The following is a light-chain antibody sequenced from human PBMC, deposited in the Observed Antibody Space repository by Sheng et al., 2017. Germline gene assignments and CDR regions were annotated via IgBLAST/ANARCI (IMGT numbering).Light chain of an antibody. CDR3: QQYYSVPPVT. CDR2: WAS. Sequence: DIVLTQSPDSLVVSLGERATINCKSSQSILYSFNNKNYLAWYQQKPGQPPRLLIYWASTRESGVPDRFSGSGSGTNFTLTISSLQAEDVAVYYCQQYYSVPPVTFGQGTRLEIK. V-gene: IGKV4-1*01. J-gene: IGKJ5*01. CDR1: QSILYSFNNKNY.